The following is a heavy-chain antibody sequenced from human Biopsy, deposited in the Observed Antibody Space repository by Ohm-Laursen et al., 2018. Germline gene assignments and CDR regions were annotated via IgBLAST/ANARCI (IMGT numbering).Heavy chain of an antibody. V-gene: IGHV4-4*09. D-gene: IGHD2-15*01. CDR1: GVSITAYY. J-gene: IGHJ6*02. Sequence: GTLSLTCTVSGVSITAYYWSWIRQPPGKGLECIGNIHHSGSTNYNPSLKSRLTISVDTSKNQFPLKLCSVTAADTAVYYCARMDCSGGSCHYYSYGMDVWGQGTTVTVSS. CDR2: IHHSGST. CDR3: ARMDCSGGSCHYYSYGMDV.